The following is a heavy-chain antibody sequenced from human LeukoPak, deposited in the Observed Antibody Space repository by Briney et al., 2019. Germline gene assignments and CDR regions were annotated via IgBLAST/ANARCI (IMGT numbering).Heavy chain of an antibody. V-gene: IGHV3-15*01. D-gene: IGHD6-13*01. CDR1: GFTFSNAW. CDR3: TTKGGYSSSWGIDY. Sequence: PGGSLRLSCAASGFTFSNAWMSWVRQAPGKGLEWVGRIKSKTDGGTTDYAAPVKGRFTISRDDSKSTLYLQMNSLKTEDTAVYYCTTKGGYSSSWGIDYWGQGTLVTVSS. J-gene: IGHJ4*02. CDR2: IKSKTDGGTT.